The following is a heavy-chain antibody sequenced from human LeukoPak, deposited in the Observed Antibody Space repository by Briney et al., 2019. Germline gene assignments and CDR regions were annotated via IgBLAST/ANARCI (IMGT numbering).Heavy chain of an antibody. CDR2: TSSSSSTI. Sequence: GGSLRLSCAASGLTYSTYSMDWVRQAPGKGLEWVSYTSSSSSTIYYADSVKGRFTISRDNAQKSLYLQMNSLRDEDTAVYYCATDRYDYGDTATPDAFDVWGPGTMVTVSS. CDR3: ATDRYDYGDTATPDAFDV. J-gene: IGHJ3*01. CDR1: GLTYSTYS. V-gene: IGHV3-48*02. D-gene: IGHD4/OR15-4a*01.